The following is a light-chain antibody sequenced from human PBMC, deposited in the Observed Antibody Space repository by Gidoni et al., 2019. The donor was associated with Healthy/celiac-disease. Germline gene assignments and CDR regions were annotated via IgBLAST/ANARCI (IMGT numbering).Light chain of an antibody. CDR2: VNC. V-gene: IGLV1-40*01. J-gene: IGLJ3*02. Sequence: QSVLTQPPSESGAPGQRVTIPCTGSSSNIGAGYDGHWYQQLPGTATTLLISVNCNRPSGVPDRFSGSKSGTSSSLAITGLQAEDEADYYCQSYDSSLRVFGGGTKLTVL. CDR3: QSYDSSLRV. CDR1: SSNIGAGYD.